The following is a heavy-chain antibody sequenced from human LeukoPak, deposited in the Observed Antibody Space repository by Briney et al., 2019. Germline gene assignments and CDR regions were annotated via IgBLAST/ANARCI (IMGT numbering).Heavy chain of an antibody. CDR3: XXXXXXILTGYYPPPFDY. Sequence: GGSLRLSCAASGFTFSSYSMNWVRQAPGKRLEWVSSISSSSSYIYYADSVKGRFTISRDNAKNSLYLQMNSLRAEDTAVYYXXXXXXXILTGYYPPPFDYWGQGTLVTVSS. D-gene: IGHD3-9*01. V-gene: IGHV3-21*01. CDR2: ISSSSSYI. CDR1: GFTFSSYS. J-gene: IGHJ4*02.